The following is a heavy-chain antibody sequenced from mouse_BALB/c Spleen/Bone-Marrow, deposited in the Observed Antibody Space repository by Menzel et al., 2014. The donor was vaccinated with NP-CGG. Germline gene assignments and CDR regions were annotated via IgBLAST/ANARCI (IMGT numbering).Heavy chain of an antibody. J-gene: IGHJ2*01. CDR2: ISSGSSTI. D-gene: IGHD4-1*01. V-gene: IGHV5-17*02. CDR1: GFTFSSFG. CDR3: TRGGNWDDFDY. Sequence: EVMLVESGGGLVQPGGSRKLSCAASGFTFSSFGMHWVRPAPEKGLEWVAYISSGSSTIFYADTLKGRFTVSRDNPKNTLFLQMTSLRSEDTAMYYCTRGGNWDDFDYWGQGTTLTVSS.